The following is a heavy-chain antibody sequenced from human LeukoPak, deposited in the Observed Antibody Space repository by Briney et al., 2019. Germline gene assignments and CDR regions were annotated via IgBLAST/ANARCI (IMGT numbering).Heavy chain of an antibody. Sequence: GGSLRLSCEASGFTFKSYWMSWVRQAPGTGLEWVANIQQDGSEKNYVDSVKGRFTISRDNARNSLYLEMNSLRAEDTAVYYCARLRYTYGKNFDYWGQGTLVTVSS. D-gene: IGHD5-18*01. V-gene: IGHV3-7*01. CDR2: IQQDGSEK. CDR1: GFTFKSYW. CDR3: ARLRYTYGKNFDY. J-gene: IGHJ4*02.